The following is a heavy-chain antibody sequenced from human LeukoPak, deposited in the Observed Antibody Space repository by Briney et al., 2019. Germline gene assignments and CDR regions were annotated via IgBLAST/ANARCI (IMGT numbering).Heavy chain of an antibody. V-gene: IGHV4-59*01. CDR3: ARDWLGGSYNWFDP. D-gene: IGHD1-26*01. J-gene: IGHJ5*02. Sequence: PSETLSLTCTVSGGSISSDFWSRIRQPPGKGLEWIGYIYYSGSTNYNPSLKSRVTISVDTSKNQFSLKLSSVAAADTAVYYCARDWLGGSYNWFDPWGQGTLVTVSS. CDR1: GGSISSDF. CDR2: IYYSGST.